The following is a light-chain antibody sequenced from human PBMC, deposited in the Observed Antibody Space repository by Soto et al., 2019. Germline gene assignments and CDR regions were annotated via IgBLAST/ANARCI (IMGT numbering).Light chain of an antibody. CDR3: QQYYSFPWT. V-gene: IGKV3-15*01. CDR2: GAS. CDR1: QSVRTY. Sequence: EIVMTQSPATLSVSPGERATLSCGASQSVRTYLAWYQQKPGQAPRLLIHGASTRATGVPARFSGSGSGTEFTLTISSLQSEDFAVYYCQQYYSFPWTFGQGTKVEIK. J-gene: IGKJ1*01.